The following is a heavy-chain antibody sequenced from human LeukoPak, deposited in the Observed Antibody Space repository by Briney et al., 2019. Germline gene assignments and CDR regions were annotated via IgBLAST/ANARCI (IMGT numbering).Heavy chain of an antibody. J-gene: IGHJ4*02. CDR3: TSHPYNILTAERTGYFVP. CDR2: IYYSGST. CDR1: GGSISSSSYY. V-gene: IGHV4-39*01. D-gene: IGHD3-9*01. Sequence: PSETLSLTCTVSGGSISSSSYYWGWIRQPPGKGLEWIGSIYYSGSTYYKPSLKSRVTISEDTSKNQFSLKLTSVPAADTAFYSCTSHPYNILTAERTGYFVPWVQGTLVSLSS.